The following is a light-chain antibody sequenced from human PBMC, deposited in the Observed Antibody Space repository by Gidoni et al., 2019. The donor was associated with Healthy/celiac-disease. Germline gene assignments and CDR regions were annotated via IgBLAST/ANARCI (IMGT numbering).Light chain of an antibody. J-gene: IGLJ2*01. CDR1: SSNIGSNT. V-gene: IGLV1-44*01. CDR2: SNN. Sequence: QSVLPQPPSASGTPGQRVTISCSGSSSNIGSNTVNWYQQLPGTAPKLLIYSNNQRPSGVPDRFSGSKSGTSASLAISGLQSEDEAEYYCAAWDDSLVVVFGGGTKLTVL. CDR3: AAWDDSLVVV.